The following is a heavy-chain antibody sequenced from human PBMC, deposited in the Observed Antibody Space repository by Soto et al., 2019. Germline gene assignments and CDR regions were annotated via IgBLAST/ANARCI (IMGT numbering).Heavy chain of an antibody. CDR3: AKDSSGYPLGVNWFDP. Sequence: EVQLLESGESWVQPEGSLRLSCAASGFTFDDYAMHWVRQAPGKGLEWVSGISWNSGSIGYADSVKGRFTISRDNAKNSLYLQMNSLRAEDTALYYCAKDSSGYPLGVNWFDPWGQGTLVTVSS. V-gene: IGHV3-9*01. CDR1: GFTFDDYA. J-gene: IGHJ5*02. D-gene: IGHD3-22*01. CDR2: ISWNSGSI.